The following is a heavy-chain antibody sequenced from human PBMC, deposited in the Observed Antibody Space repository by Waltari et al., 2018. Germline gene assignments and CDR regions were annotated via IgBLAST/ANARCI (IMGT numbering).Heavy chain of an antibody. CDR1: GGSISSGSYY. J-gene: IGHJ4*02. CDR2: IYTSGST. V-gene: IGHV4-61*02. D-gene: IGHD5-18*01. Sequence: QVQLQESGPGLVKPSQTLSLTCTVPGGSISSGSYYWSWIRQPAGKGLEWIGRIYTSGSTNYNPSLKSRVTISVDTSKNQFSLKLSSVTAADTAVYYCARESTADAYYFDYWGQGTLVTVSS. CDR3: ARESTADAYYFDY.